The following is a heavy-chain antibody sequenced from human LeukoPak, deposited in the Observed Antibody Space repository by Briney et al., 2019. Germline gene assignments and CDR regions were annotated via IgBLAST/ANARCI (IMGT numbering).Heavy chain of an antibody. CDR2: ISSSGSTI. D-gene: IGHD3-16*01. J-gene: IGHJ5*02. CDR3: ARITGAVTRKDWFDP. Sequence: GGSLRLSCAASGFTFSDYYMSWIRQAPGKGLEWVSYISSSGSTIYYADSVKGRFTNSRDNAKNSLYLQMNSLRAEDTAVYYCARITGAVTRKDWFDPWGQGTLVTVSS. V-gene: IGHV3-11*01. CDR1: GFTFSDYY.